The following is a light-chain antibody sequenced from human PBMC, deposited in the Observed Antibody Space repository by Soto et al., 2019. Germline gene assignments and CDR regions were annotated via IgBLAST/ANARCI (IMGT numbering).Light chain of an antibody. J-gene: IGLJ1*01. V-gene: IGLV2-14*01. Sequence: QSALTQPASVSGSPGQAITIYCTGTSSDVGGYNYVSWYQQHPGKAPKIMIYEVSNRPSGVSNRFSGSKSGNTASLTISGLQAEDEADYYCSSYTSSSTYVFGTGTKVTVL. CDR1: SSDVGGYNY. CDR2: EVS. CDR3: SSYTSSSTYV.